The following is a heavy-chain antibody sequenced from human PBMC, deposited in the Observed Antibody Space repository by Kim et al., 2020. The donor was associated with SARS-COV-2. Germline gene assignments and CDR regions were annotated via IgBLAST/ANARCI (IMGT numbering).Heavy chain of an antibody. CDR3: ARGSYGYSDY. CDR2: ST. J-gene: IGHJ4*02. V-gene: IGHV4-4*07. Sequence: STNSNPSLKSRVTMSVDTSKNQFSLKLSSGTAADTAVYYCARGSYGYSDYGGQGTLVTVSS. D-gene: IGHD5-18*01.